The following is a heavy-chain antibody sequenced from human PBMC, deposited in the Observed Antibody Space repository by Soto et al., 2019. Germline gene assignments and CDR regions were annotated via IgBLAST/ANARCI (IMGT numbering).Heavy chain of an antibody. CDR2: IWYDGSNK. V-gene: IGHV3-33*01. CDR1: GFTFSSYG. Sequence: GGSLRLSCAASGFTFSSYGMHWVRQAPGKGLEWVAVIWYDGSNKYYADSVKGRFTISRDNSKNTLYLQMNSLRAEDTAVYYCARPDYYDSSGYYYYFDYWGQGTLVTVSS. D-gene: IGHD3-22*01. CDR3: ARPDYYDSSGYYYYFDY. J-gene: IGHJ4*02.